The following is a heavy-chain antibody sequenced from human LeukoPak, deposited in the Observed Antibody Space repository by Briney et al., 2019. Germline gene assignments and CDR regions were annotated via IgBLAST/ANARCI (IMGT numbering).Heavy chain of an antibody. J-gene: IGHJ6*02. CDR3: ARGAAGTTPDYYYFGLDV. D-gene: IGHD1-7*01. CDR1: GYRFTDYW. CDR2: IYPGDSDT. Sequence: GESLKISCKGSGYRFTDYWIGWVRQMPGKGLEWMGIIYPGDSDTRYSPSFQGQVTVSADKSINTAHLQWSSLKASDTAMYYCARGAAGTTPDYYYFGLDVWGQGTTVRVSS. V-gene: IGHV5-51*01.